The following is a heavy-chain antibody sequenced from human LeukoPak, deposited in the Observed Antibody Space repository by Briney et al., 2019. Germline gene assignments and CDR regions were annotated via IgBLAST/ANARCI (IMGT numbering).Heavy chain of an antibody. CDR3: AKEAPYYSDSSGPLRLPDY. D-gene: IGHD3-22*01. Sequence: GGSLRLSCAASGFTFSSYAMSWVRQAPGKGLEWVSAISGSGGSTYYADSVKGRFTISRDNSKNTLYLQMNSLRAEDTAIYYCAKEAPYYSDSSGPLRLPDYWGQGTLVTVSS. J-gene: IGHJ4*02. CDR1: GFTFSSYA. CDR2: ISGSGGST. V-gene: IGHV3-23*01.